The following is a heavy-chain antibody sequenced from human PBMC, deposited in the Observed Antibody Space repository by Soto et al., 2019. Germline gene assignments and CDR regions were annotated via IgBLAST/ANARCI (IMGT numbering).Heavy chain of an antibody. CDR2: INPSDGST. Sequence: QVQLVQSGAEVKEPGASVTVSCKASGYAFTSYYIHWVRQAPGQGLEWVRIINPSDGSTSYPHNFQGRVSMTRDTSTSTVYMDLSSLRSEDTAMYYCTLASFDYWGQGTQVTVSP. CDR3: TLASFDY. CDR1: GYAFTSYY. V-gene: IGHV1-46*03. J-gene: IGHJ4*02.